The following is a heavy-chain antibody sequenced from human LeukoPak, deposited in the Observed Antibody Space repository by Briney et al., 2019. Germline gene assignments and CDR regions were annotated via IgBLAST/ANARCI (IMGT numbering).Heavy chain of an antibody. V-gene: IGHV4-59*12. CDR3: ARTRYVWGSSYAFDI. D-gene: IGHD3-16*01. Sequence: SETLSLTCTVSGGSISSYYWSWIRQPPGKGLEWIGYIYYSGSTSYNPSLKSRVTISVDTSKNQFSLKLSSVTAADTAVYYCARTRYVWGSSYAFDIWGQGTMVTVSS. CDR2: IYYSGST. CDR1: GGSISSYY. J-gene: IGHJ3*02.